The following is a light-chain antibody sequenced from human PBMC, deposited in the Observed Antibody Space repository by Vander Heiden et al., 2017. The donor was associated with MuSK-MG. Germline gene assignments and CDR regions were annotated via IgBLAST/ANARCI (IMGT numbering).Light chain of an antibody. CDR1: QDISNY. V-gene: IGKV1-33*01. CDR3: QQNDNLPPCT. J-gene: IGKJ3*01. CDR2: DAS. Sequence: DIQMTQSPSSLSASVGDRVTITCQASQDISNYLNWYQQKPGKAPKLLISDASNLETVVPSRFSGSGYGTDFTFTIGSRQPEDIAAYYCQQNDNLPPCTFGHGTKVDIK.